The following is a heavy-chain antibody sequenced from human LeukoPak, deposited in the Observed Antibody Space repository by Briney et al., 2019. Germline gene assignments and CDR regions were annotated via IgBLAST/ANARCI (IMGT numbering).Heavy chain of an antibody. D-gene: IGHD2-2*01. Sequence: ASVKVSCKASGYTFTSYYMHWVRQAPGQGLEWMGIINPSGGSTSYAQKFQGRVTMTRDTSTSTVYMELSSQRSEDTAVYYCALVVPAAINFDYWGQGTLVTVSS. V-gene: IGHV1-46*01. CDR3: ALVVPAAINFDY. J-gene: IGHJ4*02. CDR2: INPSGGST. CDR1: GYTFTSYY.